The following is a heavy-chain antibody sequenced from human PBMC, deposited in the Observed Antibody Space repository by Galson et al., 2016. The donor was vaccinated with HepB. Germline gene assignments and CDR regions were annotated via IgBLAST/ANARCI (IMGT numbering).Heavy chain of an antibody. CDR1: GFTFSSYA. CDR3: VTDFRPSDVG. J-gene: IGHJ6*02. V-gene: IGHV3-48*02. Sequence: SLRLSCAASGFTFSSYAMNWVRQAPGKGLEWISYIYISGGGINYSDSVKGRFTISRDNAKNSLYLQMNSLRDEDTAVYYCVTDFRPSDVGWGQGTTVIVSS. D-gene: IGHD3-3*01. CDR2: IYISGGGI.